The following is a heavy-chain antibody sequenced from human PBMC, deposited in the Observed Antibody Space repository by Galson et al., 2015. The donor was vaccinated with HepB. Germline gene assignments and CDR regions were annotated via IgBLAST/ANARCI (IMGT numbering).Heavy chain of an antibody. J-gene: IGHJ3*02. CDR2: INPSGGST. V-gene: IGHV1-46*03. CDR3: ARDRAYSSSWYRAFDI. D-gene: IGHD6-13*01. CDR1: GGTFSSYT. Sequence: SVKVSCKASGGTFSSYTISWVRQAPGQGLEWMGIINPSGGSTSYAQKFQGRVTMTRDTSTSTVYMELSSLRSEDTAVYYCARDRAYSSSWYRAFDIWGQGTMVTVSS.